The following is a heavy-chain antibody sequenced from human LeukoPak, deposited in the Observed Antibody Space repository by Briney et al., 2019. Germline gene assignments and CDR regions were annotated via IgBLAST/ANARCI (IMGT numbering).Heavy chain of an antibody. CDR2: TIPILGIA. CDR1: GGTFSSYA. D-gene: IGHD6-13*01. V-gene: IGHV1-69*04. J-gene: IGHJ4*02. CDR3: AREHRAAYSSSWYGY. Sequence: ASVKASCKASGGTFSSYAISWVRQAPGQGLEWMGRTIPILGIANYAQKFQGRVTITADKSTSTAYMELSSLRSEDTAVYYCAREHRAAYSSSWYGYWGQGTLVTVSS.